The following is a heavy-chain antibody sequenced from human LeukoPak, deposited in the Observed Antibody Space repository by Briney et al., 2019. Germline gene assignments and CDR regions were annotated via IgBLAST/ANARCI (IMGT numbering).Heavy chain of an antibody. Sequence: GESLKISCKGSGYIFTNYWIAWVRQMPGKGLEWMGIIYPGDSDTRYSPSFQGQVTSSADKSISTAYLQWSSLKASDTAMYYCARRSGNFQADYNFDYWGQGTLVTVSS. D-gene: IGHD1-26*01. CDR2: IYPGDSDT. CDR1: GYIFTNYW. V-gene: IGHV5-51*01. CDR3: ARRSGNFQADYNFDY. J-gene: IGHJ4*02.